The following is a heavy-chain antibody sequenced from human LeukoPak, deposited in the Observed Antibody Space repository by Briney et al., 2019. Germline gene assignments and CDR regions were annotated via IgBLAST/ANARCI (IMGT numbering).Heavy chain of an antibody. V-gene: IGHV3-21*01. D-gene: IGHD6-19*01. Sequence: GGSLRLACAAYGFSFSSYSMNWVRQAPGKGIEWVSSISRTSRYIYYADSVKGRFTISRDNAKNSLYLQMNSLRAEDTAVYYCAHLARGVEVAGDYLTWGQGTLVTVSS. J-gene: IGHJ4*02. CDR3: AHLARGVEVAGDYLT. CDR2: ISRTSRYI. CDR1: GFSFSSYS.